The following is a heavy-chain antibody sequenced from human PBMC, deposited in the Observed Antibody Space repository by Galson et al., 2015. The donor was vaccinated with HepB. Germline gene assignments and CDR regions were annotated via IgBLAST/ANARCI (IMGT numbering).Heavy chain of an antibody. CDR2: INSDGSST. Sequence: SLRLSCAASGFTFSSYWMHWVRQAPGKGLVWVSRINSDGSSTSYADSVKGRFTISRDNAKNTLYLQMNSLRAEDTAVYYCARVPGESSSWYPRIYWYFDLWGRGTLVTVSS. D-gene: IGHD6-13*01. CDR1: GFTFSSYW. J-gene: IGHJ2*01. CDR3: ARVPGESSSWYPRIYWYFDL. V-gene: IGHV3-74*01.